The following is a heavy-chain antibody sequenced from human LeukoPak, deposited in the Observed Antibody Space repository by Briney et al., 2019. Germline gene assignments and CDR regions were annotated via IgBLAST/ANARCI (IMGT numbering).Heavy chain of an antibody. CDR2: IKEDGSGK. V-gene: IGHV3-7*03. Sequence: GGSLRLSCRASGFSFSRYWMSWVRQAPGKGLEWVANIKEDGSGKNYVDSTKGRFIISRDNAKNSLYLQISSLRAEDTAVYYCAREVLATASAFDYWGQGTLVTVSS. J-gene: IGHJ4*02. CDR3: AREVLATASAFDY. CDR1: GFSFSRYW. D-gene: IGHD4-11*01.